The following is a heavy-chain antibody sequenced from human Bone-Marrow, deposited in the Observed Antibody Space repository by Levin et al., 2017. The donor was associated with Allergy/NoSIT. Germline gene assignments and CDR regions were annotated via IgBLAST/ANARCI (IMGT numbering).Heavy chain of an antibody. CDR3: AREVLDHSNYGFGWYFDL. CDR1: GFTFSGYD. CDR2: IGAGGDT. J-gene: IGHJ2*01. D-gene: IGHD4-11*01. Sequence: GGSLRLSCAASGFTFSGYDMHWVRQATGKGLEWVSAIGAGGDTYYSGSVQGRFTISRENAKNSLYLQMNSLIDGDTAVYYCAREVLDHSNYGFGWYFDLWGRGTLVTVSS. V-gene: IGHV3-13*01.